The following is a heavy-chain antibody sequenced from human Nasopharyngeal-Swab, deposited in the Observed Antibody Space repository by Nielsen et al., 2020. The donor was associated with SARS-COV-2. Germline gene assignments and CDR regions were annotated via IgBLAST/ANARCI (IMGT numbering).Heavy chain of an antibody. J-gene: IGHJ3*02. CDR1: GYMFISYW. D-gene: IGHD3-22*01. CDR2: IYPGDSDT. Sequence: GESLKISCQGSGYMFISYWIGWVRQMPGKGLEWMGIIYPGDSDTRYSPSFQGQVTISADKSINTAYLQWSSLKASDTAMYYCARTAIEGGYYRGDAFDIWGQGTMVTVSS. CDR3: ARTAIEGGYYRGDAFDI. V-gene: IGHV5-51*01.